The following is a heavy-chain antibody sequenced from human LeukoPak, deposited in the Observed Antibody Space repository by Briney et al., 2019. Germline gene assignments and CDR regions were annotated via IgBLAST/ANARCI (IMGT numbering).Heavy chain of an antibody. D-gene: IGHD3-22*01. CDR1: GFTFSSYA. J-gene: IGHJ3*01. V-gene: IGHV3-7*01. CDR2: IKQDGSEK. CDR3: ARDTSYYYDSSGYQS. Sequence: GGSLRLSCAASGFTFSSYAMSWVRQAPGKGLEWVANIKQDGSEKYYVDSVKGRFTTSRDNAKNSLYLQMNSLRAEDTAVYYCARDTSYYYDSSGYQSWGQGTMVTVSS.